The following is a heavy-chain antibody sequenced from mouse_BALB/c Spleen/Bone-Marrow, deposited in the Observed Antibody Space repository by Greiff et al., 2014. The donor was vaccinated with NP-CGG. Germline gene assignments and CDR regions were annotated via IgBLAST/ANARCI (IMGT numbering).Heavy chain of an antibody. D-gene: IGHD1-1*01. J-gene: IGHJ2*01. CDR2: IHPNSGNT. CDR3: ANYYGSSSY. V-gene: IGHV1S130*01. CDR1: GYTFTSSW. Sequence: VQLQESGSVLVRPGASVKLSCKASGYTFTSSWMHWAKQRPGQGLEWIGEIHPNSGNTNYNEKFKGKATLTVDTSSSTAYVDLSSLTSEDAAVYYGANYYGSSSYWGQGTTLTVST.